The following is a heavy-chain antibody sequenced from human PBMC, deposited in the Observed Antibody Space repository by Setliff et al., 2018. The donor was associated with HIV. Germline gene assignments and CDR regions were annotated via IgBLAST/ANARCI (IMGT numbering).Heavy chain of an antibody. V-gene: IGHV3-30-3*01. D-gene: IGHD1-7*01. J-gene: IGHJ6*02. CDR2: MSTGGGIK. Sequence: PGGSLRLSCAATGFTFSSYVLHWVRQAPGKGLEWVAVMSTGGGIKICADSVKGRFTISRDNSRNTLFLQMNNLRPEDTATYYCARGRNRNYVVYGMDVWGQ. CDR3: ARGRNRNYVVYGMDV. CDR1: GFTFSSYV.